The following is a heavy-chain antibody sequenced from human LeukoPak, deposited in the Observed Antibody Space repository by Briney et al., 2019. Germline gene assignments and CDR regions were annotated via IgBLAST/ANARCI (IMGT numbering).Heavy chain of an antibody. V-gene: IGHV1-69*04. CDR2: IIPILGIA. J-gene: IGHJ4*02. Sequence: SVKVSCKASGGTFSSYTISWVRQAPGQGLEWMGRIIPILGIANYAQKFQGRVTITADKSTSTAYMELSSLRSEDTAVYYCARDSRGLVWGYYFDYWGQGTLVTVSS. CDR1: GGTFSSYT. CDR3: ARDSRGLVWGYYFDY. D-gene: IGHD1-26*01.